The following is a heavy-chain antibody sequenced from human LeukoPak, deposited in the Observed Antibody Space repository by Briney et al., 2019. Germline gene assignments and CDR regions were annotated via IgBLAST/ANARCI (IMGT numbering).Heavy chain of an antibody. D-gene: IGHD4-17*01. CDR2: IYSGGST. CDR1: GFTVSSNY. V-gene: IGHV3-66*01. CDR3: AKDAWDYGDHHCDY. J-gene: IGHJ4*02. Sequence: GGSLRLSCAASGFTVSSNYMSWVRQAPGKGLEWVSVIYSGGSTYYADSVKGRFTISRDNSKNTLYLQMNSLRAEDTAVYYCAKDAWDYGDHHCDYWGQGTLVTVSS.